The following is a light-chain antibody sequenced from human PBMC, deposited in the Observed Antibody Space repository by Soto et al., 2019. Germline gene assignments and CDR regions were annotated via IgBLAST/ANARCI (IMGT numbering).Light chain of an antibody. Sequence: DIQMTQSPPTLSASVGDRVTITCRASQSVSTWLAWYQQKPGRAPKLVIYNASNLESGVPSRFSGSGSGTEFTLTISSLQPDDFATYYCQHYNGYSRTFGQGTKVEI. J-gene: IGKJ1*01. CDR1: QSVSTW. V-gene: IGKV1-5*01. CDR2: NAS. CDR3: QHYNGYSRT.